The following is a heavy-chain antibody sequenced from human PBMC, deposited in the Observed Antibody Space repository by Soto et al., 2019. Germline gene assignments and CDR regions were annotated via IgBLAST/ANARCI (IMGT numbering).Heavy chain of an antibody. CDR3: AGGRIVVVGSRAYYGMDV. CDR1: GGTPSNSA. J-gene: IGHJ6*02. Sequence: QVHLLLQSGAEVKKPGSSVKVSCKASGGTPSNSAISWVRQAPGQGLEWMGGIIPVFGLVKCAQNFQGRVTITADESTNTAYMELSSLRPEDTAVYYCAGGRIVVVGSRAYYGMDVWGQGTTVTVSS. D-gene: IGHD3-22*01. V-gene: IGHV1-69*01. CDR2: IIPVFGLV.